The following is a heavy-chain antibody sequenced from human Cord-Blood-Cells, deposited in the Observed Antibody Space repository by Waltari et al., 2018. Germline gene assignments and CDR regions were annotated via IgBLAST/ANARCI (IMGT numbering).Heavy chain of an antibody. D-gene: IGHD6-13*01. CDR2: IYYSGST. V-gene: IGHV4-39*01. CDR1: GGSISSSSYY. Sequence: QLQLQESGPGLVKPSETLSLTCPVSGGSISSSSYYWGWIRQHPGKGLEWIGIIYYSGSTYYNPSLKSRVTISVDTSKNQFSLKLSSVTAADTAVYYCAILTAAGTTYYYYYMDVWGKGTTVTVSS. CDR3: AILTAAGTTYYYYYMDV. J-gene: IGHJ6*03.